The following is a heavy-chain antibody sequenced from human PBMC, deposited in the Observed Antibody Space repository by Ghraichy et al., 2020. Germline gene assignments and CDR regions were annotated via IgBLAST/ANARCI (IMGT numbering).Heavy chain of an antibody. Sequence: SETLSLTCAVYGGSFSGYYWSWIRQPPGKGLEWIGEINHSGSTNYNPSLKSRVTISVDTSKNQFSLKLSSVTAADTAVYYCARGPSSGYYYTGSYYMDVWGKGTTVTVSS. CDR3: ARGPSSGYYYTGSYYMDV. J-gene: IGHJ6*03. V-gene: IGHV4-34*01. CDR2: INHSGST. CDR1: GGSFSGYY. D-gene: IGHD3-22*01.